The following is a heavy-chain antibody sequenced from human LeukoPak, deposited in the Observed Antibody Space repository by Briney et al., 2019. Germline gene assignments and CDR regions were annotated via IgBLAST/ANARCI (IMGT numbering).Heavy chain of an antibody. CDR2: IGGDGGST. V-gene: IGHV3-43*02. CDR1: GFTFSSYA. CDR3: AKDSFIPWVGMCDY. D-gene: IGHD2-21*01. Sequence: GGSLRLSCAASGFTFSSYAMSWVRQAPGKGLEWVSTIGGDGGSTYYADSVKGRFTISRDNSKNSLYLQMNSLRTEDTALYYCAKDSFIPWVGMCDYWGQGTLVTVSS. J-gene: IGHJ4*02.